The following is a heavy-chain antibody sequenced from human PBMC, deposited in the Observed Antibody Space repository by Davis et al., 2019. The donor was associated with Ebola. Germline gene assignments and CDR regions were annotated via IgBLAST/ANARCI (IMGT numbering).Heavy chain of an antibody. CDR3: AKGVESAMIVVVIHYFDY. CDR1: GFTFSSYA. V-gene: IGHV3-23*01. J-gene: IGHJ4*02. D-gene: IGHD3-22*01. CDR2: ISGSGGST. Sequence: PGGSLRLSCAASGFTFSSYAMHWVRQAPGKGLEWVSAISGSGGSTYYADSVKGRFTISRDNSKNTLYLQMNSLRAEDTAVYYCAKGVESAMIVVVIHYFDYWGQGTLVTVSS.